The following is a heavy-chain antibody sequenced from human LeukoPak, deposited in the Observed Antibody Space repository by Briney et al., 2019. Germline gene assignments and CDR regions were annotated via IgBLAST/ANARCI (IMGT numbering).Heavy chain of an antibody. V-gene: IGHV1-8*01. CDR3: ARRHMITFGGVIVSYDAFDI. CDR2: MNPNSGNT. Sequence: ASVKVSCKASGYTFTSYDINWVRQATGQGLEWMGWMNPNSGNTGYAQKFQGRVTMTRNTSISTAYMELSSLRSEDTAAYYCARRHMITFGGVIVSYDAFDIWGQGTMVTVSS. D-gene: IGHD3-16*02. J-gene: IGHJ3*02. CDR1: GYTFTSYD.